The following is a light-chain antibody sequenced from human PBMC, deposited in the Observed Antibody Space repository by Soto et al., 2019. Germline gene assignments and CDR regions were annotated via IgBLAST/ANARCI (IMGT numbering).Light chain of an antibody. Sequence: DIPLTQSPSTVSASVGDRVTITCRASQSMNSWLAWYRQKPGEAPKVLIYDASSLGSGVPSRFSGSGSGTEFTLTIGSLQPEDFATYYCLRYNAFSQTFGQGTKVEI. CDR1: QSMNSW. J-gene: IGKJ1*01. CDR2: DAS. CDR3: LRYNAFSQT. V-gene: IGKV1-5*01.